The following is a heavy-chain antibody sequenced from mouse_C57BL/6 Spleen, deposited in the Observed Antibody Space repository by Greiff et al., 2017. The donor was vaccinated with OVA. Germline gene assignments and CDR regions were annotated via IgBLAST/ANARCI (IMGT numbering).Heavy chain of an antibody. CDR3: ARGYYGSQYFDV. CDR2: IDPSDSYT. V-gene: IGHV1-50*01. D-gene: IGHD1-1*01. CDR1: GYTFTSYW. Sequence: VQLQQPGAELVKPGASVKLSCKASGYTFTSYWMQWVKQRPGQGLEWIGEIDPSDSYTNYNQKFKGKATLTVDTSSSTAYMQLSSLTSEDSAVYYCARGYYGSQYFDVWGTGTTVTVSS. J-gene: IGHJ1*03.